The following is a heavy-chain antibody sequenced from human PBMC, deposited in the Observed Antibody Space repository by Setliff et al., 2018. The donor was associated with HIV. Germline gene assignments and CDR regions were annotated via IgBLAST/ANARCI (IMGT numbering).Heavy chain of an antibody. CDR3: AKGESVGSGTVSLDY. CDR1: GGSFSGYY. D-gene: IGHD3-10*01. Sequence: SETLSLTCTVYGGSFSGYYWSCIRQPPGMGLEWIGEINQSENTNYNPSLRSRVIMSMDTSKNQFSLKLSSVTAADTAVYYCAKGESVGSGTVSLDYWGQGKLVTVSS. V-gene: IGHV4-34*01. CDR2: INQSENT. J-gene: IGHJ4*02.